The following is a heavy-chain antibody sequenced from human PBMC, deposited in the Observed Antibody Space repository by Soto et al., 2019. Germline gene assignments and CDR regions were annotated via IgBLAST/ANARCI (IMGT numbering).Heavy chain of an antibody. CDR3: AAPLLSSGYYTPGDGAFVI. Sequence: PGGSLRLSCAASGFTFSSYAMSWVRQAPGKGLEWVSAISGSGGSTYYAGSVKGRFTISRDNSKNTLYLQMNSLRAEDTAVYYCAAPLLSSGYYTPGDGAFVIWGQGTMVTVSS. D-gene: IGHD3-22*01. CDR1: GFTFSSYA. J-gene: IGHJ3*02. V-gene: IGHV3-23*01. CDR2: ISGSGGST.